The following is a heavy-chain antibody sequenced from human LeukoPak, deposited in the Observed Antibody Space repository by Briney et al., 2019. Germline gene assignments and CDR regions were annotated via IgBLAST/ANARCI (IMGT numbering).Heavy chain of an antibody. CDR1: GFTFSSYA. J-gene: IGHJ4*02. Sequence: GGSLRLSCAASGFTFSSYAMHWVRQAPGKGLEWVAVISYDGSNKYYADSVKGRFTISRDNSKNTLYLQMNSLRIEDTAVYYCAKGMGIVVVTAPDYWGQGTLVTVSS. D-gene: IGHD2-21*02. CDR3: AKGMGIVVVTAPDY. V-gene: IGHV3-30-3*01. CDR2: ISYDGSNK.